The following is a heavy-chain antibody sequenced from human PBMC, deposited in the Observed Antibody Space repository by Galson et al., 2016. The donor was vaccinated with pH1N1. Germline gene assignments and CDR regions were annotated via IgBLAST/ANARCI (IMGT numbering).Heavy chain of an antibody. CDR1: GYRFRDYY. D-gene: IGHD6-13*01. CDR3: ARVAGRAAAGTTN. V-gene: IGHV1-2*05. J-gene: IGHJ4*01. CDR2: VDPKTGGT. Sequence: SVKVSCKASGYRFRDYYVHWVRQAPGHGLEWIGRVDPKTGGTKYGQKFQGRVTMTSDTSINTGYMALTRLKSDDTDLYYCARVAGRAAAGTTNWGQGTRVTVSS.